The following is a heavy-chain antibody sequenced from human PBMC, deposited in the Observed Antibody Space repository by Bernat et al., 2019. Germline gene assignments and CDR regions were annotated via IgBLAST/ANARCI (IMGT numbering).Heavy chain of an antibody. V-gene: IGHV3-30*18. CDR3: AKDLAPVRGGKNYYYGMDV. CDR1: GFTFSYYG. CDR2: MSFDGGNK. J-gene: IGHJ6*02. Sequence: QVQLVQSGGGVVQPGRSLRLSCAASGFTFSYYGMHWVHQAPGKGLEWVTVMSFDGGNKYYADSVKGRFTISRDNSKNTLYLQMNSLRSEDTAVYYCAKDLAPVRGGKNYYYGMDVWGQGTPVTVSS. D-gene: IGHD3-10*01.